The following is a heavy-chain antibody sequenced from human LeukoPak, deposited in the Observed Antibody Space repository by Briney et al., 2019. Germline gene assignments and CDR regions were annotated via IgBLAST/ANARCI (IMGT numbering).Heavy chain of an antibody. CDR2: ISGSGVST. V-gene: IGHV3-23*01. Sequence: TGGSLRLSCAASGFTFSSYAMSWVRQAPGKGLEWVSAISGSGVSTYYADTVKGRFTISRDNSKNTLYLQMNSLRAEDTAVYYCAKRAYHLDAFDIWGQRTMVTVSS. CDR1: GFTFSSYA. J-gene: IGHJ3*02. CDR3: AKRAYHLDAFDI. D-gene: IGHD1-14*01.